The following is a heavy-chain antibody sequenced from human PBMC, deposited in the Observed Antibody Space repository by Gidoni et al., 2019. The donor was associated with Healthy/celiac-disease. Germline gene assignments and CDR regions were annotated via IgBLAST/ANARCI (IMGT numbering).Heavy chain of an antibody. Sequence: EVQLVESGGGLVKPGGSLRLSCAASGFTFSSYSMNWVRQAPGKGLEWVSSISSSSSYIYYADSVKGRFTISRDNAKNSLYLQMNSLRAEDTAVYYCASSIVGAQSSPSWFDPWGQGTLVTVSS. CDR1: GFTFSSYS. CDR2: ISSSSSYI. V-gene: IGHV3-21*01. D-gene: IGHD1-26*01. CDR3: ASSIVGAQSSPSWFDP. J-gene: IGHJ5*02.